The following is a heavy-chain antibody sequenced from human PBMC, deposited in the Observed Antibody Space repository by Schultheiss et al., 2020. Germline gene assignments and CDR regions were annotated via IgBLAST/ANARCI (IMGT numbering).Heavy chain of an antibody. CDR1: GFTFSSYA. CDR2: ISSNGGST. V-gene: IGHV3-64*01. J-gene: IGHJ6*02. Sequence: GGSLRLSCAASGFTFSSYAMHWVRQAPGKGLEYVSAISSNGGSTYYANSVKGRFTISRDNSKNTLYLQMGSLRAEDMAVYYCARATYYYYGMDVWGQGTTGTVAS. CDR3: ARATYYYYGMDV.